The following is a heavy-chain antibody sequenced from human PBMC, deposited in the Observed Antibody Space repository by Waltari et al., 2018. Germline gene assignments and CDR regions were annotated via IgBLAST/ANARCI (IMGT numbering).Heavy chain of an antibody. CDR1: GYTFTGYY. CDR2: INPNSGGT. J-gene: IGHJ2*01. CDR3: AREQSGSSHTWDFDL. V-gene: IGHV1-2*06. D-gene: IGHD1-26*01. Sequence: QVQLVQSGAEVKKPGASVKVSCKASGYTFTGYYMHWVRQAPGQGLEWMGRINPNSGGTNYAQKFQGRVTMTRDTSISTAYMELSRLRSDDTAVYYWAREQSGSSHTWDFDLWGRGTLVTVSS.